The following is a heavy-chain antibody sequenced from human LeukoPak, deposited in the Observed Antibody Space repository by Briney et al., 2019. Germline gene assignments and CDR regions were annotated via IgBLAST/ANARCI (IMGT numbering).Heavy chain of an antibody. J-gene: IGHJ4*02. CDR1: GFTFSNYE. Sequence: PGGSLRLSCAASGFTFSNYELNWVRQAPGKGLEWVSYISHSGRTIYYADSVKGRFTISRDNSKNTLYLQMNSLRADDTAVYYCARVGIDSGSYYGFDYWGQGTLVTVSS. CDR3: ARVGIDSGSYYGFDY. CDR2: ISHSGRTI. D-gene: IGHD1-26*01. V-gene: IGHV3-48*03.